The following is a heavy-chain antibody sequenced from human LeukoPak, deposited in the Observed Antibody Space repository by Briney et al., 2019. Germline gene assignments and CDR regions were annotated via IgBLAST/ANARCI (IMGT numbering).Heavy chain of an antibody. J-gene: IGHJ4*02. CDR3: ARGRTYSMGAFPRAVTGCFDY. D-gene: IGHD2-15*01. CDR2: INHSGST. V-gene: IGHV4-34*01. CDR1: GGSFSGYY. Sequence: PSETLSLTCAVYGGSFSGYYWSWIRQPPGKGLEWIGEINHSGSTNYNPSLKSRVTISVDTSKNQFSLKLSSVTAADTAVYYCARGRTYSMGAFPRAVTGCFDYWGQGTLVTVSS.